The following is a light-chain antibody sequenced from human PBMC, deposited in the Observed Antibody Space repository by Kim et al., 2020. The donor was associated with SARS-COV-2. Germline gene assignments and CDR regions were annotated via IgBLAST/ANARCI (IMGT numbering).Light chain of an antibody. V-gene: IGKV2D-29*01. J-gene: IGKJ2*03. CDR2: EVS. CDR3: MQGLQRLYS. Sequence: QPASISCKSSQSLLHSDGKISLSWYLQKPGQPPQLLIYEVSKRFSGVPERFSGSGSGTDFTLKISRVEAEDVGLYYCMQGLQRLYSFGQGTKLEIK. CDR1: QSLLHSDGKIS.